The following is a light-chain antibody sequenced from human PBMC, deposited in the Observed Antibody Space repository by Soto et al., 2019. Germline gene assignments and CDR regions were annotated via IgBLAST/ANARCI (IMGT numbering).Light chain of an antibody. CDR2: ATF. CDR3: QQSYSTPPT. J-gene: IGKJ1*01. Sequence: DIQMTQSPSSLSASVGDRVTITCRASQSINGYLNWYQQKPGKAPKLLIFATFSLQSGVPSRFSGSGSGTDFTLAISSLQPEDFATYYCQQSYSTPPTFGQGTKVDI. CDR1: QSINGY. V-gene: IGKV1-39*01.